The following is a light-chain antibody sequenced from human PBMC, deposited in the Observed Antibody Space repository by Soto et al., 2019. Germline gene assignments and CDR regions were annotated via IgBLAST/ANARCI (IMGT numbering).Light chain of an antibody. CDR1: QSISSW. J-gene: IGKJ1*01. CDR3: QHDSDNWT. V-gene: IGKV1-5*03. CDR2: KAS. Sequence: DIQMTQSPSTLSASVGDRVTITCRASQSISSWLAWYQQKPGTAPNLLIYKASTLQSGVPSRFSGSGSGTEFTRTISSLQPDASEPYLCQHDSDNWTFGQGTKVEIK.